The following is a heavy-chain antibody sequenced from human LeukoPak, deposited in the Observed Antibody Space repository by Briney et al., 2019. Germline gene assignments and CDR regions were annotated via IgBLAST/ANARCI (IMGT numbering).Heavy chain of an antibody. CDR3: AREDQLLYSRYYYYYMDV. J-gene: IGHJ6*03. D-gene: IGHD2-2*02. CDR1: GFTFSSYS. V-gene: IGHV3-48*04. CDR2: ISSSSSTI. Sequence: GGSLRLSCAASGFTFSSYSMNWVRHAPGKGLEWVSYISSSSSTIYYADSVKGRFTISRDNAKNSLYLQMNSLRAEDTAVYYCAREDQLLYSRYYYYYMDVWGKGTTVTVSS.